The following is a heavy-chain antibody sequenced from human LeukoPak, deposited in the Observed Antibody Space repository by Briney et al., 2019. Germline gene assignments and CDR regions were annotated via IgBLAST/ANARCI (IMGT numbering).Heavy chain of an antibody. CDR1: GFTVSSNY. V-gene: IGHV3-66*02. Sequence: GGSLRLSCAASGFTVSSNYMSWVRQAPGKGLEWVSVIYSGGSTYYADSVKGRFTISRDNSKNTLYLQMNSLRAEDTDVYYCARVAIVGAFRFDYWGQGTLVTVSS. CDR2: IYSGGST. D-gene: IGHD1-26*01. CDR3: ARVAIVGAFRFDY. J-gene: IGHJ4*02.